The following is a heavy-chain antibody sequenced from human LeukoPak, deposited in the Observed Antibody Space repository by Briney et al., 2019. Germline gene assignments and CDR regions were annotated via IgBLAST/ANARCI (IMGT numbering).Heavy chain of an antibody. J-gene: IGHJ1*01. CDR1: GGSISNYY. V-gene: IGHV4-59*08. D-gene: IGHD6-13*01. CDR3: ARHGGYSSPYLH. CDR2: IYYSGST. Sequence: SETLSLTCTVSGGSISNYYWSWIRQPPGKGLECIGYIYYSGSTNYNPSLKSRVTISVDTSKNQFSLKLISVTATDTAVYYCARHGGYSSPYLHWGQGTLVTVSS.